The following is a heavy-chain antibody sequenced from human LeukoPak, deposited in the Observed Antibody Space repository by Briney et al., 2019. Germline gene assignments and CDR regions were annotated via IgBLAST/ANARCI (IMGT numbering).Heavy chain of an antibody. D-gene: IGHD3-22*01. CDR3: AREPPNYYDSTGPHLDY. CDR2: ISAYNGNS. V-gene: IGHV1-18*01. Sequence: ASVKVSCKASGYTFTSYGISWVRQSPGQGLEWMGWISAYNGNSNYAQKLQGRVTLTTDTSTRTAYMELRSLRSDDTAVYYCAREPPNYYDSTGPHLDYWGQGTLVTVSS. CDR1: GYTFTSYG. J-gene: IGHJ4*02.